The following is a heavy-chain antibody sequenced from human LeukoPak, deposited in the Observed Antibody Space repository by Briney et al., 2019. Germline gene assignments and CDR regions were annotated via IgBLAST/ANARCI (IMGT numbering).Heavy chain of an antibody. V-gene: IGHV3-30*02. Sequence: GGSLRLSCAASGFTFSSYGMHWVRQAPGKGLEWVAFIRYDGSNKYYADSVKGRFTISRDNSKNTLYLQMNSLRAEDTAVYYCAKDAVYSSSWFYYMDVWGKGTTVTISS. J-gene: IGHJ6*03. CDR1: GFTFSSYG. D-gene: IGHD6-13*01. CDR2: IRYDGSNK. CDR3: AKDAVYSSSWFYYMDV.